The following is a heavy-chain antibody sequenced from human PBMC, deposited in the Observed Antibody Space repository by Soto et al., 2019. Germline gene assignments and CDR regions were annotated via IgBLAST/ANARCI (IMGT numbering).Heavy chain of an antibody. CDR2: ISAYNGNT. Sequence: APVKPTSKASGFAFTSHGISWVRQAPGQGLEWMGWISAYNGNTNYAQKLQGRVTMTTDTSTSTAYMELRSLRSDDTAVYYRARSQLVNAFDIWGQGTMVTVSS. CDR1: GFAFTSHG. D-gene: IGHD6-13*01. J-gene: IGHJ3*02. CDR3: ARSQLVNAFDI. V-gene: IGHV1-18*01.